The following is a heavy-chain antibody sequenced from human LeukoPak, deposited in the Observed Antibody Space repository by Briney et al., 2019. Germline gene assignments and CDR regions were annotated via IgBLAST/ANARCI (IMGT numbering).Heavy chain of an antibody. CDR2: VRGSGTAT. J-gene: IGHJ4*02. CDR3: AKTSRRDSTYDSPFDY. D-gene: IGHD3-3*01. Sequence: GGSLRLSCAASGFTFSTYAMTWFRQVPGKGLEWVPAVRGSGTATYYADSVKGRFTISRDNSNNRLYLQMNCLRAEDTAIYYCAKTSRRDSTYDSPFDYWGQGTVVTVSS. CDR1: GFTFSTYA. V-gene: IGHV3-23*01.